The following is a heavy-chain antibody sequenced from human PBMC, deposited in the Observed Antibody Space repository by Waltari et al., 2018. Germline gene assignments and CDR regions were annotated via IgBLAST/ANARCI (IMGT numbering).Heavy chain of an antibody. CDR2: FDPEDGET. J-gene: IGHJ4*02. CDR1: GYTLTELS. CDR3: ATGISDYYDSSGKNGDYFDY. Sequence: QVQLVQSGAEVKKPGASVKVSCKVSGYTLTELSMHWVRQAHGKGLEWMGGFDPEDGETIYAQKFQGRVTMTEDTSTDTAYMELSSLRSEDTAVYYCATGISDYYDSSGKNGDYFDYWGQGTLVTVSS. V-gene: IGHV1-24*01. D-gene: IGHD3-22*01.